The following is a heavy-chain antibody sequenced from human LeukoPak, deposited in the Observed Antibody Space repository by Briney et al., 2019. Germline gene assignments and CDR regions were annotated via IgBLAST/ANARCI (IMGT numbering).Heavy chain of an antibody. CDR2: ISSSSSYI. V-gene: IGHV3-21*01. D-gene: IGHD1-26*01. CDR1: GFTFSSYS. J-gene: IGHJ6*03. CDR3: ARDRRWELLSYYYYMDV. Sequence: GGSLRLSCAASGFTFSSYSMNWVRQAPGKGLEWVSSISSSSSYIYYADSVKGRFTISRDNAKNSLYLQMNSLRAEDTAVYYCARDRRWELLSYYYYMDVWGKGTTVTVSS.